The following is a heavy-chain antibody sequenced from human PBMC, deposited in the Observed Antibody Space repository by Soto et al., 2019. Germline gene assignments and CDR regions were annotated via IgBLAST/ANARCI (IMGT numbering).Heavy chain of an antibody. Sequence: PSETLSLTCTVSGASITGSSYWSWIRQPAGKGLEWIGRFSLSGTTNYNPSLRSRVTMSADVSKNQFSLRLTSVTAADTAVYYCARDPLYGSGPRSYYYGMDVWAQGTTVTVSS. V-gene: IGHV4-4*07. CDR1: GASITGSSY. CDR3: ARDPLYGSGPRSYYYGMDV. CDR2: FSLSGTT. J-gene: IGHJ6*02. D-gene: IGHD3-10*01.